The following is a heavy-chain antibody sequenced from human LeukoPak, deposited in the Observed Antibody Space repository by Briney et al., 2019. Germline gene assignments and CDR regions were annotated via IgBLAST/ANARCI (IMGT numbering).Heavy chain of an antibody. CDR2: ISYDGTIK. D-gene: IGHD4-23*01. Sequence: GRSLRLSCAASGLTFSMYAMHWVRQAAGKGLEWVAVISYDGTIKDYADSVKGRFTISRDNSKNTLYLQMNSLRAEDTAVYYCARRDFYGGNSLDAFDIWGQGTMVTVSS. J-gene: IGHJ3*02. CDR1: GLTFSMYA. CDR3: ARRDFYGGNSLDAFDI. V-gene: IGHV3-30-3*01.